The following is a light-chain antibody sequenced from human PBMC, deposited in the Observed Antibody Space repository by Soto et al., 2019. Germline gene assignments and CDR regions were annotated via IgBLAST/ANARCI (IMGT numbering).Light chain of an antibody. CDR1: QSISTY. J-gene: IGKJ1*01. Sequence: DIQMTQSPSTLSASVGDRVTITCRASQSISTYLNWYQQKLGKAPTLLIYAASSLQSGVPSRFRGGGSGTDFTLTISSLQPKDFATYFCQQCYGSPRTFGQGTKVEI. CDR3: QQCYGSPRT. CDR2: AAS. V-gene: IGKV1-39*01.